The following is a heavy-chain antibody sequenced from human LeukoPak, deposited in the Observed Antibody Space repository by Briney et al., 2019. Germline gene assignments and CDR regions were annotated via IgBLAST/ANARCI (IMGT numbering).Heavy chain of an antibody. CDR3: ARGDVVVPAALYYYYMDV. V-gene: IGHV4-30-2*01. J-gene: IGHJ6*03. CDR1: GGSISSGSYS. Sequence: SQTLSLTCAVSGGSISSGSYSWSWIRQPPGKGLEWIGYIYPRGSTYYNPSLKSRVILSLDKSANQFSLNLSSVTAADTAVYYCARGDVVVPAALYYYYMDVWGKGTTVTVSS. D-gene: IGHD2-2*01. CDR2: IYPRGST.